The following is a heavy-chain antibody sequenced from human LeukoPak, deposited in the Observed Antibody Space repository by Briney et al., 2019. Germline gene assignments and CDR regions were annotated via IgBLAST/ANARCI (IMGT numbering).Heavy chain of an antibody. CDR1: GYSFTTDW. Sequence: GESLKISCKGSGYSFTTDWIGWVRQMPGKGLEWMGIIYPSDSDTRYSPSFQGQVTISADKSISTAYLQWSSLKASDTAMYYCARHLEVSVGSTSCYADYWGQGTLVTVSS. CDR3: ARHLEVSVGSTSCYADY. D-gene: IGHD2-2*01. V-gene: IGHV5-51*01. CDR2: IYPSDSDT. J-gene: IGHJ4*02.